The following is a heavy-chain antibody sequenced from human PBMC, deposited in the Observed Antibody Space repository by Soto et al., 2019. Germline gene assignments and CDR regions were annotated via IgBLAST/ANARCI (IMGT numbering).Heavy chain of an antibody. V-gene: IGHV3-11*01. D-gene: IGHD3-10*01. CDR1: GFTFSDYY. CDR3: AADPYYYASSY. CDR2: ISHSGTTI. Sequence: LRLSCATSGFTFSDYYMTWIRQAPGKGLEWVSYISHSGTTIYYADSVKGRFTVSRDNAQNSLYLQMNSLRAEDTAVYYCAADPYYYASSYWGQGTLVTVSS. J-gene: IGHJ4*02.